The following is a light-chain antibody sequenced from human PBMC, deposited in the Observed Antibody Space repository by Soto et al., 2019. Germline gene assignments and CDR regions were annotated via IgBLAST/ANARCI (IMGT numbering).Light chain of an antibody. J-gene: IGKJ1*01. CDR3: EQYGSSPRT. CDR2: GAS. V-gene: IGKV3-20*01. Sequence: EIVLTQSPGTLSLSPGERATLSCRASQSVSRSFLGWYQQKSGQAPRLVMFGASNRAPGIPDMYSGRVSGTDFILTISRLEPEDFAVYYCEQYGSSPRTFGQGTKVEI. CDR1: QSVSRSF.